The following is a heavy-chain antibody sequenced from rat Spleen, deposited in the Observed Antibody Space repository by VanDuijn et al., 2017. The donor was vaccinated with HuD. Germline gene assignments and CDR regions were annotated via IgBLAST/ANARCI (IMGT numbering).Heavy chain of an antibody. J-gene: IGHJ2*01. Sequence: EVQLQESGPGLVKPSQSLSLTCSVTDYSITTNYWGWIRKFPGNKMEWMGYISYSGSTSYNPSLKSRISITRDTSKNQFFLQLNSVTTEDTATYYCARLNSGYVMDAWGQGVMVTVSS. CDR3: ARLNSGYVMDA. CDR1: DYSITTNY. D-gene: IGHD4-3*01. CDR2: ISYSGST. V-gene: IGHV3-1*01.